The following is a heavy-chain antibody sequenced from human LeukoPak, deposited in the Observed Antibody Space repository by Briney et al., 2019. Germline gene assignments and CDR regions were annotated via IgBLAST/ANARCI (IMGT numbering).Heavy chain of an antibody. CDR3: ATGYYCSRTSCDYFDF. D-gene: IGHD2-2*01. Sequence: ASVKVSCKASGYTFTGYYMHWVRQAPGQGLEWMGWINPNSGGTNYAQKFQGRVTMTRDPSISPAYMELSRLRSDDTAVYYCATGYYCSRTSCDYFDFEGWGTGATVSA. V-gene: IGHV1-2*02. CDR2: INPNSGGT. CDR1: GYTFTGYY. J-gene: IGHJ4*02.